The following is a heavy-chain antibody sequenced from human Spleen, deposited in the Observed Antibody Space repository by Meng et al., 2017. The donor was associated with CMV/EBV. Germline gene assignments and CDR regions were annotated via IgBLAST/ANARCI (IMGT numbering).Heavy chain of an antibody. CDR1: GDSILSNSAA. D-gene: IGHD1-1*01. CDR2: TYYRSKWFN. J-gene: IGHJ5*02. V-gene: IGHV6-1*01. CDR3: ARESTGLSP. Sequence: CAISGDSILSNSAAWNWIRQSPSRGLEWLGRTYYRSKWFNDYAVSAKSRITISPDTSKNQFSLQLNSATPEDTAVYYCARESTGLSPWGQGTLVTVSS.